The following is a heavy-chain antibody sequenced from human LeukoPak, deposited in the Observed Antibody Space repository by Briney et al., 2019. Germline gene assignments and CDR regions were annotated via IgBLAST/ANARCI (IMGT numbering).Heavy chain of an antibody. V-gene: IGHV6-1*01. Sequence: SQTLSLTCALSGDSVSSDSVAWNWIRQSPSRGLECLGRTYYRSKWYNDYAVSVKSRITINPDTSKNQFSLHLKSVTPEDTAVYYCAREGRARYYYDSSGFGYYHFDYWGQGTLVTVSS. J-gene: IGHJ4*02. CDR1: GDSVSSDSVA. CDR2: TYYRSKWYN. D-gene: IGHD3-22*01. CDR3: AREGRARYYYDSSGFGYYHFDY.